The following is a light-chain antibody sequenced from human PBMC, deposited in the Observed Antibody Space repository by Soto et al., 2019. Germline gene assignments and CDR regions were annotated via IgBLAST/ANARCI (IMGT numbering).Light chain of an antibody. CDR3: SSYTTSNTRQIV. V-gene: IGLV2-14*03. CDR1: SSDVGGYNY. CDR2: DVS. Sequence: QSALTQPASVSGSPGQSITISCTGTSSDVGGYNYVSWYQQHPGKAPKLILFDVSNRPSGVSNRFSGSKSGNTASLTISGRQPEDEADYYCSSYTTSNTRQIVFGTGTKVTVL. J-gene: IGLJ1*01.